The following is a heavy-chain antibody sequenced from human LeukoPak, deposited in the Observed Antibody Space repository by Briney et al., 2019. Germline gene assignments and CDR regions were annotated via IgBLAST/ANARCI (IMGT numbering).Heavy chain of an antibody. CDR3: VKNCGGDCPVPDAFDI. D-gene: IGHD2-21*01. CDR1: GYILTGDY. CDR2: INPNSGGT. J-gene: IGHJ3*02. Sequence: ASVKVSCKXSGYILTGDYMHWVRQAPGQGLEWMGWINPNSGGTKYAQKFKGRVTMTRDTSINTAYMELSRLRSDDTAVYYCVKNCGGDCPVPDAFDIWGQGTMVTVSS. V-gene: IGHV1-2*02.